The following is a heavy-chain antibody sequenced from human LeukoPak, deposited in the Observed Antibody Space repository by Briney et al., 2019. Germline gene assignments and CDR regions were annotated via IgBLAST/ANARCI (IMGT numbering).Heavy chain of an antibody. CDR3: AKNDGDYDFWSGPSYFDY. V-gene: IGHV3-21*04. CDR2: ITRSSYI. Sequence: GGSLRLSCAASGFTFSTYSMNWVRQAPGKGLEWVSSITRSSYIYYADSVKGRFTISRDNAKNSLYLQMNSLRAEDTAVYYCAKNDGDYDFWSGPSYFDYWGQGTLVTVSS. D-gene: IGHD3-3*01. CDR1: GFTFSTYS. J-gene: IGHJ4*02.